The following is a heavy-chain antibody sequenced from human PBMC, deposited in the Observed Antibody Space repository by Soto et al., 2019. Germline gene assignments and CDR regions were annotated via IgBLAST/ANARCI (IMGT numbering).Heavy chain of an antibody. CDR2: IYYSWRT. D-gene: IGHD6-19*01. CDR1: GCSISSYY. J-gene: IGHJ6*02. CDR3: AGRYSSGWYAYYYYYGMEV. Sequence: ASETLSLTCTFSGCSISSYYWIWIRQPPGKGLEWIGYIYYSWRTNYNPSLKSRVTISVDTYKNQSSLTLSSVTAADTDVYYCAGRYSSGWYAYYYYYGMEVWGQGTTVTVSS. V-gene: IGHV4-59*08.